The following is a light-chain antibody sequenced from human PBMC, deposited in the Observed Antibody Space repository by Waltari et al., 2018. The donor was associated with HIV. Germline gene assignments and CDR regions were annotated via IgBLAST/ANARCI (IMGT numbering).Light chain of an antibody. Sequence: DIQMTQSPSSLSASEGDRVTITCQASQDIRNYLNWFQKKQGKAPKFLIYDASNLETGVPSRFLGSWSVTEFTFTISRLQPEDIATYYGQPYAELPRTFCQGTKVEIK. CDR3: QPYAELPRT. V-gene: IGKV1-33*01. CDR1: QDIRNY. CDR2: DAS. J-gene: IGKJ1*01.